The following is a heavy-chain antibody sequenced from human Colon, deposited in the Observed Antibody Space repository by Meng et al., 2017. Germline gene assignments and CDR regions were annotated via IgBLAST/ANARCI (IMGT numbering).Heavy chain of an antibody. CDR3: ARDPLAVGPTDRGLDS. J-gene: IGHJ4*02. Sequence: QVQLQESGPRLVKPSQTPSRTCTVSGDSVSSNSYYWTWIRQHPGTGLEWIGYIYSGGISHYNPSLKSRITMSIDTSKNQFSLQLTSVTAADTAIYYCARDPLAVGPTDRGLDSWGQGTLVTVSS. D-gene: IGHD1-26*01. CDR1: GDSVSSNSYY. V-gene: IGHV4-31*03. CDR2: IYSGGIS.